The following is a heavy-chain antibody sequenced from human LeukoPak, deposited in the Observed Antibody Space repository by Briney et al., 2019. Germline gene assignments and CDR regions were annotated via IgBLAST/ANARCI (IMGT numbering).Heavy chain of an antibody. V-gene: IGHV3-23*01. CDR3: AKDLPDYDFWSGYYQASYYY. Sequence: GGSLRLSCAASGFTFSTFAMIWVRQPPGKGLEWVSSIFPSGEIHYADSVKGRFTISRDNSKNTLYLQMNSLRAEDTAVYYCAKDLPDYDFWSGYYQASYYYWGQGTLVTVSS. J-gene: IGHJ4*02. CDR1: GFTFSTFA. CDR2: IFPSGEI. D-gene: IGHD3-3*01.